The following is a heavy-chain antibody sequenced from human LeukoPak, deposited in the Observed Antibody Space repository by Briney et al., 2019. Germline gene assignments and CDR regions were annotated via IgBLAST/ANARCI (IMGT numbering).Heavy chain of an antibody. D-gene: IGHD3-16*01. Sequence: SVKVSCKASGGTFSSYAISWVRQAPGQGLEWMGGITPIFGTANYAQKFQGRVTITADESTSTAYMELSSLRSEDTAVYYCASPRVLIHYYYGMDVWGQGTTVTVSS. V-gene: IGHV1-69*13. CDR3: ASPRVLIHYYYGMDV. J-gene: IGHJ6*02. CDR1: GGTFSSYA. CDR2: ITPIFGTA.